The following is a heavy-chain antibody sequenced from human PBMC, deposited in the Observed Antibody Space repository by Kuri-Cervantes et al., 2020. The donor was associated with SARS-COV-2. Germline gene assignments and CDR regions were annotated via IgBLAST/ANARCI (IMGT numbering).Heavy chain of an antibody. D-gene: IGHD3-22*01. CDR1: GFTFSSYW. CDR3: ARVEYYDSSGYYA. V-gene: IGHV3-7*01. CDR2: IKQDGSEK. Sequence: GESLKISCAASGFTFSSYWMSWVRQAPGKGLEWVANIKQDGSEKYYVDSVKGRFTISRDNAKNSLYLQMNSLRAEDTAVYYCARVEYYDSSGYYAWGQGTLVTVSS. J-gene: IGHJ4*02.